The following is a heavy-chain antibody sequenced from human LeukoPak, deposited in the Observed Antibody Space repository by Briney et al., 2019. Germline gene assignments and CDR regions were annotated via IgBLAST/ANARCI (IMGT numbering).Heavy chain of an antibody. V-gene: IGHV1-18*01. Sequence: ASVKVSFKSSVYTFTSYGFSWVRPAPGQGLEWMGWGSAYDGNTNYAQKLQGRVTMTTDTSTSTVYMELRNLRSDDTAVYYCARMGDYHLVSFFDYWGQGTLVTVSS. CDR2: GSAYDGNT. J-gene: IGHJ4*02. D-gene: IGHD4/OR15-4a*01. CDR1: VYTFTSYG. CDR3: ARMGDYHLVSFFDY.